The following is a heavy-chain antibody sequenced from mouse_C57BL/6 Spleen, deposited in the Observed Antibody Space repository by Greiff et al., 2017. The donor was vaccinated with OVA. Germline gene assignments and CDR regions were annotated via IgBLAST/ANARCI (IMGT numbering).Heavy chain of an antibody. CDR1: GYTFTSYW. J-gene: IGHJ2*01. CDR3: ASNYMYYFDY. Sequence: VQLQQPGAELVKPGASVKLSCKASGYTFTSYWMHWVKQRPGQGLEWIGEIYPSDSYTNYNQKFKGKATLTVDKSSSTAYMQLSSLTSEDSAVYYCASNYMYYFDYWGQGTTLTVSS. V-gene: IGHV1-69*02. CDR2: IYPSDSYT. D-gene: IGHD2-1*01.